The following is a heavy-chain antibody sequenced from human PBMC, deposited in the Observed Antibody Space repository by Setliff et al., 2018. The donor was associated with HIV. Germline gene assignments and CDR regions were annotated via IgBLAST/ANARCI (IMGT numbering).Heavy chain of an antibody. CDR3: ARRGIAAAVDY. D-gene: IGHD6-13*01. CDR1: GGSISSGDYY. V-gene: IGHV4-39*01. Sequence: PSETLSLTCTVSGGSISSGDYYWSWIRQPPGKGLEWIGYIYYSGSTYYNPSLKSRVTISVDTSKNQFSLKLSSVTAADTAVYYCARRGIAAAVDYWGQGTLVTVSS. CDR2: IYYSGST. J-gene: IGHJ4*02.